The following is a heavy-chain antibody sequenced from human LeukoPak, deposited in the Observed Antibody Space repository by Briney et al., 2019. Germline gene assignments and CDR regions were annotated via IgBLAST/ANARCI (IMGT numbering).Heavy chain of an antibody. V-gene: IGHV3-30*18. Sequence: QPGRSLRLSCAASGFIFSSYGMHWVRQAPGKGLEWVAVVSYDGSNKYYADSVKGRFTISRDNSKNTLYLQMNSLRAEDTAVYYCAKDHRAKPGRVWYFDLWGRGTLVTVSS. D-gene: IGHD3-10*01. CDR1: GFIFSSYG. CDR3: AKDHRAKPGRVWYFDL. J-gene: IGHJ2*01. CDR2: VSYDGSNK.